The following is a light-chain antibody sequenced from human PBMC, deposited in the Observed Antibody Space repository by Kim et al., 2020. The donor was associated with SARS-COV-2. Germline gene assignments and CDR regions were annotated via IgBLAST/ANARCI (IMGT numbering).Light chain of an antibody. Sequence: DIQMTQSPSTLSASVGDRVTITCRASQSISTWLAWYQQKPGKAPKLLIYKASTLESGVPSRFSGSGSGTEFTLTISSLQPDDFATYYCQQFSSYSYSFGQGNKLEI. V-gene: IGKV1-5*03. CDR2: KAS. CDR3: QQFSSYSYS. CDR1: QSISTW. J-gene: IGKJ2*03.